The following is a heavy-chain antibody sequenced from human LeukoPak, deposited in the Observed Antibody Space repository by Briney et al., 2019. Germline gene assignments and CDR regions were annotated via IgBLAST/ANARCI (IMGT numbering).Heavy chain of an antibody. J-gene: IGHJ3*02. CDR1: GGSISSYY. D-gene: IGHD2-8*01. CDR2: IYYSGST. Sequence: SETLSLTCAVSGGSISSYYWSWIRQPPGKGLEWIGYIYYSGSTYYNPSLKSRVTISVDTSKNQFSLKLSSVTAADTAVYYCARAGTYCTNGVCPSDAFDIWGQGTMVTVSS. V-gene: IGHV4-59*12. CDR3: ARAGTYCTNGVCPSDAFDI.